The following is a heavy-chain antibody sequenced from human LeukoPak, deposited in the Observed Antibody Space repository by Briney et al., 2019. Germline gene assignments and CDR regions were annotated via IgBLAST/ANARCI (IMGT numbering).Heavy chain of an antibody. CDR2: INPNSGGT. V-gene: IGHV1-2*02. J-gene: IGHJ4*02. Sequence: GASVKVSCKASGYTFTGYYMHWVRQAPGQGLEWMGWINPNSGGTNYVHKFQGRVTMTSDTSISTAYMDLSRVRSDDTAVYYCALLFSSTWYRFDSWGPGTLVTVSS. CDR1: GYTFTGYY. D-gene: IGHD6-13*01. CDR3: ALLFSSTWYRFDS.